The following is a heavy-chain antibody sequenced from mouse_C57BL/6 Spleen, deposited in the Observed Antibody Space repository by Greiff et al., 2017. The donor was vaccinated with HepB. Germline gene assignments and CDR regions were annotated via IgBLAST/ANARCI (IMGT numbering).Heavy chain of an antibody. CDR3: ARGSKSDYFDY. CDR2: ISDGGSYT. CDR1: GFTFSSYA. Sequence: EVKVVDSGGGLVKPGGSLKLSCAASGFTFSSYAMSWVRQTPEKRLEWVATISDGGSYTYYPDNVKGRFTISRDNAKNNLYLQMSHLKSEDTAMYYCARGSKSDYFDYWGQGTTLTVSS. J-gene: IGHJ2*01. V-gene: IGHV5-4*03.